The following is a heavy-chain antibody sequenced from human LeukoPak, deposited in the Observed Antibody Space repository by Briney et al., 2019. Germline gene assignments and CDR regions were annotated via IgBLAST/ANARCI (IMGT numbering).Heavy chain of an antibody. CDR3: ARFEYDSSGYYVRY. CDR1: GGSLRTRNYF. CDR2: IYYSGST. V-gene: IGHV4-39*07. Sequence: SETLSLTCSVSGGSLRTRNYFWGWIRQPPGKGLEYIGSIYYSGSTYYNPSLKSRVTISLDTSKNQFSLKLSSVTAADTAVYYCARFEYDSSGYYVRYWGQGTLVTVSS. J-gene: IGHJ4*02. D-gene: IGHD3-22*01.